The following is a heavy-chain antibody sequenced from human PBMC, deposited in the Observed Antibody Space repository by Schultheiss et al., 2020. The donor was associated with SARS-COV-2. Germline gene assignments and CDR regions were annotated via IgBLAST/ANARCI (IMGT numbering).Heavy chain of an antibody. CDR2: INSDGSST. CDR3: ARDRCSSTSCYTHAFDI. D-gene: IGHD2-2*02. Sequence: GGSLRLSCAASGFTFSDYYMSWIRQAPGKGLVWVSRINSDGSSTSYADSVKGRFTISRDNAKNTLYLQMNSLRAEDTAVYYCARDRCSSTSCYTHAFDIWGQGTMVTVSS. CDR1: GFTFSDYY. J-gene: IGHJ3*02. V-gene: IGHV3-74*01.